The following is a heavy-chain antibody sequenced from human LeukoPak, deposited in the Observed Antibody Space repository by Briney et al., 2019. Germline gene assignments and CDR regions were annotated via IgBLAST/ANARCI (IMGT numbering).Heavy chain of an antibody. CDR1: GFTFSRSA. V-gene: IGHV3-23*01. D-gene: IGHD3-3*01. CDR3: AKDGDTILGVVMPSYYYYYMDV. CDR2: ISGRGPSS. J-gene: IGHJ6*03. Sequence: PGGSLTLPCAAWGFTFSRSAVSWVRQAPGKALEWVSAISGRGPSSFYADSVKGRFTICRDNSKNTLYLQMNSLRAEDTAVYYCAKDGDTILGVVMPSYYYYYMDVWGKGTTVTVSS.